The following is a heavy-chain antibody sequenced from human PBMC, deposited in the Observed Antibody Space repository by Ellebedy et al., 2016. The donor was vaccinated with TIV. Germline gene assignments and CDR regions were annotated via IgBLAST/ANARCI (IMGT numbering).Heavy chain of an antibody. Sequence: MPSETLSLTCTVSGGSLRSYYWSWIRQPPRKGLEWIGEINHSRITNYNPSLKSRVTISVDTSKNQFSLKLSSVTAADTAVYYCARWVAVAATYCDYWGQGTLVTVSS. CDR3: ARWVAVAATYCDY. D-gene: IGHD6-19*01. CDR2: INHSRIT. J-gene: IGHJ4*02. CDR1: GGSLRSYY. V-gene: IGHV4-34*01.